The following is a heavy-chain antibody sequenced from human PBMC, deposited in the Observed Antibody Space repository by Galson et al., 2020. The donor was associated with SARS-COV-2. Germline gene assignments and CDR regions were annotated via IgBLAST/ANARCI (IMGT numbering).Heavy chain of an antibody. Sequence: GGSLRLSCAASGFTFSNYAIHWVRQAPGKGLEWVAVIWYDGINKYYADSVKGRFTISRDNSKNTVYLQINSLRVEDTALYYCARELKEGATDYWGQGTLVTVSS. V-gene: IGHV3-33*01. J-gene: IGHJ4*02. D-gene: IGHD1-26*01. CDR1: GFTFSNYA. CDR2: IWYDGINK. CDR3: ARELKEGATDY.